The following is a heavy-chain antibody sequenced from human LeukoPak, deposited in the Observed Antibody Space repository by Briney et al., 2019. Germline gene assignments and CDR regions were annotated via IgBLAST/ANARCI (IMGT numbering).Heavy chain of an antibody. Sequence: SETLSLICTVSGGSISTNNYYWGWIRQPPGKGLEWIGSIYYSGSTYYNPSLRSRVTISIDTSKNQFSLKLSSVTAADTTVYYCARHSFPDYYDSSGYPNWFDPWGQGTLVTVPS. V-gene: IGHV4-39*01. D-gene: IGHD3-22*01. CDR3: ARHSFPDYYDSSGYPNWFDP. J-gene: IGHJ5*02. CDR2: IYYSGST. CDR1: GGSISTNNYY.